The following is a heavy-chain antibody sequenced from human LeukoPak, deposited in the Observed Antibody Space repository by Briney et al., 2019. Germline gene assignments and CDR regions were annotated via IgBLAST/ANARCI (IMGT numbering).Heavy chain of an antibody. J-gene: IGHJ4*02. CDR3: ARSSITIFGVVTYYFDY. CDR2: IYPGDSDT. CDR1: GYSFTSYW. D-gene: IGHD3-3*01. Sequence: GESLKISCKGSGYSFTSYWIGWVRQMPGKGLEWMGIIYPGDSDTGYSPSFQGQVTISADKSISTAYLQWSSLKASDTAMYYCARSSITIFGVVTYYFDYWGQGTLVTVSS. V-gene: IGHV5-51*01.